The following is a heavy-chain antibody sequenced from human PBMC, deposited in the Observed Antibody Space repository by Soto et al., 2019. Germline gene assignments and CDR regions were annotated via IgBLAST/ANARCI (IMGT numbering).Heavy chain of an antibody. Sequence: GGSRRLACGASGFTFSSYGMHWVRQAPGKGLEWVAVIWYDGSNKYYADSVKGRFTISRDNSKNTLYLHMNSLRAEDTAVYYCARGPGGSYLYYYYYGMDVGGQGTTVTVPS. CDR2: IWYDGSNK. CDR1: GFTFSSYG. V-gene: IGHV3-33*01. D-gene: IGHD1-26*01. CDR3: ARGPGGSYLYYYYYGMDV. J-gene: IGHJ6*02.